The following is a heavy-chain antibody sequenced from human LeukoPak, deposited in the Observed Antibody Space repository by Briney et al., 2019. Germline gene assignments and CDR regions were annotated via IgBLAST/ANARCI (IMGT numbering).Heavy chain of an antibody. V-gene: IGHV4-38-2*01. CDR1: GYSISSGYY. CDR2: IYHSGST. Sequence: PSETLSLTCAVSGYSISSGYYWGWIRQPPGKGLEWIGSIYHSGSTYYNPSLKSRVTISVDTSKNQFSLKLSSVTAADTAVYYCARQIWFGESVYDYWGQGTLVTVSS. J-gene: IGHJ4*02. CDR3: ARQIWFGESVYDY. D-gene: IGHD3-10*01.